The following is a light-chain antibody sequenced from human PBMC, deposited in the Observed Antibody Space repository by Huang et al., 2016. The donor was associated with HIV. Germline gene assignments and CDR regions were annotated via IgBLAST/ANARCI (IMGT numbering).Light chain of an antibody. J-gene: IGKJ1*01. CDR3: QQSYSTPRT. Sequence: DIQMTQSPSSLSASVGDRVTITCRASQSISSYLNWYQQKPGKAPKLLIYAASSLQSGVPSRFSGSGSGTDFSLTISSLQPEDFATYHCQQSYSTPRTFGQGTKVEIK. CDR2: AAS. CDR1: QSISSY. V-gene: IGKV1-39*01.